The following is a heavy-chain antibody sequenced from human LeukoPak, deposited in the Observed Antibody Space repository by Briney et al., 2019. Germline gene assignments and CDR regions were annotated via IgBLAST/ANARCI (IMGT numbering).Heavy chain of an antibody. V-gene: IGHV3-48*03. CDR3: ARHLYGGDY. J-gene: IGHJ4*02. CDR1: GFTFSSYE. CDR2: ISSSSSII. Sequence: GESLRLSCAASGFTFSSYEMNWVRQAPGKGLEWVSYISSSSSIIYYADSVKGRFTISRDNAKNSLYLQMNSLRAEDTAVYYCARHLYGGDYWGQGTLVTVSS. D-gene: IGHD4-17*01.